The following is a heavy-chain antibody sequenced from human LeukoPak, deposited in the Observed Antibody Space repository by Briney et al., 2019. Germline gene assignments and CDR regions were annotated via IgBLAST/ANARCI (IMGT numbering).Heavy chain of an antibody. CDR1: GYTFTGYY. Sequence: ASVKVSCKASGYTFTGYYMHWVRQAPGQGLEWVGWINPNSGGTYSAQKFQGWVTMPRDTSISTAYMELSRLTSDDTAVYYCARANALYCSSTTCLFDYWGQGTLVSVSS. V-gene: IGHV1-2*04. CDR2: INPNSGGT. CDR3: ARANALYCSSTTCLFDY. D-gene: IGHD2-2*01. J-gene: IGHJ4*02.